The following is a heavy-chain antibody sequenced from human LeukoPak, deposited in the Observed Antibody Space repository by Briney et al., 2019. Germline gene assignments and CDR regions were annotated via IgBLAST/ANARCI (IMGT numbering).Heavy chain of an antibody. CDR1: GFTFSSYW. CDR2: IKEDGSGK. Sequence: GGSLRLSCAASGFTFSSYWMNWARQAPGKGLEWVANIKEDGSGKYYVDSVKGRFTISRDNAKNSLYLQMNSLKTEDTAVYYCTTGWRWLRPSSFDYWGQGTLVTVSS. V-gene: IGHV3-7*03. D-gene: IGHD5-24*01. J-gene: IGHJ4*02. CDR3: TTGWRWLRPSSFDY.